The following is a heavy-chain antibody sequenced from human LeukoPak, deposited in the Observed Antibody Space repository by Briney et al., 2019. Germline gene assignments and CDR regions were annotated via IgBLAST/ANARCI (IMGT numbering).Heavy chain of an antibody. V-gene: IGHV4-59*01. CDR3: ARVKRWLQYEYFGY. CDR2: IYYSGST. Sequence: PSETLSLTCTVSGGSISSYYWSWIRQPPGKGLEWIGYIYYSGSTNYNPSLKSRVTISVDTSKNQFSLKLSSVTAADTAVYYCARVKRWLQYEYFGYWGQGTLVTVSS. D-gene: IGHD5-24*01. CDR1: GGSISSYY. J-gene: IGHJ4*02.